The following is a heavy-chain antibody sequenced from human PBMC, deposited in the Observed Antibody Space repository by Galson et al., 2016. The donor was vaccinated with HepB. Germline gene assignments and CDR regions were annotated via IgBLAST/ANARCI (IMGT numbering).Heavy chain of an antibody. V-gene: IGHV5-51*01. CDR3: ARRDTTGYDGFDGFDI. Sequence: QSGAEVTKPGESLQISCKGSGYSFTRYWIAWVRQMPGKGLEWMGIIDPSDSDARYSPSFQGQVTISADKSISSAYLQWSSLKASDTAIYYCARRDTTGYDGFDGFDIWGQGTMVSVSS. D-gene: IGHD3-22*01. CDR1: GYSFTRYW. J-gene: IGHJ3*02. CDR2: IDPSDSDA.